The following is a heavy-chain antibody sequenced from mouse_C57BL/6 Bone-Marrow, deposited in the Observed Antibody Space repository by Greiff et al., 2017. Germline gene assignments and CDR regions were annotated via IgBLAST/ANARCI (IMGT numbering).Heavy chain of an antibody. CDR3: ASRYSSYAMDY. D-gene: IGHD2-5*01. CDR2: IYPRNGNT. Sequence: VQLQQSGAELARPGASVKLSCKASGYTFTSYGISWVKQRTGQGLEWIGEIYPRNGNTYYNEKFKGKATLTADKSSSTAYMELRSLTSEDSAVYFCASRYSSYAMDYWGQGTSVTVSS. V-gene: IGHV1-81*01. J-gene: IGHJ4*01. CDR1: GYTFTSYG.